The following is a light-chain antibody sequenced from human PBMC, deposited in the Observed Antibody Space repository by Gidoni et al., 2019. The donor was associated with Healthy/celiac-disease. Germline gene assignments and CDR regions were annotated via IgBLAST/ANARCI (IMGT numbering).Light chain of an antibody. V-gene: IGLV3-25*03. CDR1: ALPKQY. CDR2: KDS. J-gene: IGLJ2*01. CDR3: QSADSSGTYPVV. Sequence: SYELTQPPSVSVSPGQTARITCSADALPKQYAYWYQQKPGQAPVLVIYKDSERLSGTTVTLTISGVQAEDEADYYCQSADSSGTYPVVFGGGTKLTVL.